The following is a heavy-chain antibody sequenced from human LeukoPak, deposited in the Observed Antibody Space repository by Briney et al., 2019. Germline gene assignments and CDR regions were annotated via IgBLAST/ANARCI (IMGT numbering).Heavy chain of an antibody. CDR1: GYTFTSYG. D-gene: IGHD1-14*01. CDR2: ISACNGNT. J-gene: IGHJ6*02. CDR3: AREETHHVYYGMDV. Sequence: ASVKVSCKASGYTFTSYGISWVRQAPGQGLEWMGWISACNGNTNYAQKVQGRVTMTTDTSTSTAYMELRSLRSDDTAVYYCAREETHHVYYGMDVWGQGTMVTVSS. V-gene: IGHV1-18*01.